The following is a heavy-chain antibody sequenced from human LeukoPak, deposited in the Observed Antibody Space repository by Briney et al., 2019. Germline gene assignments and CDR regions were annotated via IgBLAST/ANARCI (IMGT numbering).Heavy chain of an antibody. J-gene: IGHJ4*02. V-gene: IGHV3-23*01. CDR2: IGGSGGST. Sequence: GGSLRLSCAASGFTFSSYAMSWVRQAPGKGLEWVSAIGGSGGSTYYADSVKGRFTTSRDNSKNTLYLQMNSLRAEDTAVYYCAKLLGYDFWSGYYTSYFDYWGQGTLVTVSS. D-gene: IGHD3-3*01. CDR3: AKLLGYDFWSGYYTSYFDY. CDR1: GFTFSSYA.